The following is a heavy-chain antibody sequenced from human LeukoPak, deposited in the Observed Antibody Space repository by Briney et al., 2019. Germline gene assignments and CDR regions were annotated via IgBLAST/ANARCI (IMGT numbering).Heavy chain of an antibody. J-gene: IGHJ4*02. CDR2: ISGSGGST. CDR1: GFTFSSYG. V-gene: IGHV3-23*01. Sequence: GGTLRLSCAASGFTFSSYGMSWVRQAPGKGLEWVSAISGSGGSTYYADSVKGRFTISRDNAKNSLYLQMNSLRVEDTAMYYCARRRQWGGDFDYWGQGTLVTVSS. D-gene: IGHD6-19*01. CDR3: ARRRQWGGDFDY.